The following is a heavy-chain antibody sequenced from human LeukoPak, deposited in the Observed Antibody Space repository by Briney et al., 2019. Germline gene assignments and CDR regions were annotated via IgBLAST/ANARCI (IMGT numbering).Heavy chain of an antibody. V-gene: IGHV1-69*04. CDR3: ARDLLAYCGGDCYRGDAFDI. Sequence: ASVKVSCKASGGTFSSYTISWVRQAPGQGLEWMGRIIPILGIANYAQKFQGRVTITADKSTSTAYMELSSLRSEGTAVYYCARDLLAYCGGDCYRGDAFDIWGQGTMVTVSS. CDR1: GGTFSSYT. CDR2: IIPILGIA. J-gene: IGHJ3*02. D-gene: IGHD2-21*02.